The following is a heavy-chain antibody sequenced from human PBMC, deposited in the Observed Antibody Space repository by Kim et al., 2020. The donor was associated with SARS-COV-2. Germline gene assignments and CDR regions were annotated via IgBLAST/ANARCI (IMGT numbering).Heavy chain of an antibody. Sequence: SETLSLTCAVYGGSFSGYYWSWIRQPPGKGLEWIGEINHSGSTNYNPSLKSRVTISVDTSKNQFSLKLSSVTAADTAVYYCARGSRIRGYSYTRAGDAFDICGQGTMVTVSS. J-gene: IGHJ3*02. V-gene: IGHV4-34*01. D-gene: IGHD5-18*01. CDR3: ARGSRIRGYSYTRAGDAFDI. CDR1: GGSFSGYY. CDR2: INHSGST.